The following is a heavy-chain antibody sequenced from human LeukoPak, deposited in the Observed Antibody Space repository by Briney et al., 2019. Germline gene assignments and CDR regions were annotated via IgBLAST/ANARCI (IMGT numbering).Heavy chain of an antibody. J-gene: IGHJ4*02. CDR3: AKDGAGYSSSWYGLRSYFDY. CDR1: GFTFSSYA. V-gene: IGHV3-23*01. D-gene: IGHD6-13*01. Sequence: GGSLRLSCEASGFTFSSYAMSWVREAPGKGPEWVSAISGSGGSTYYADSVKGRFTISRDNSKNTLYLQMNSLRAEDTAVYYCAKDGAGYSSSWYGLRSYFDYWGQGTLVTVSS. CDR2: ISGSGGST.